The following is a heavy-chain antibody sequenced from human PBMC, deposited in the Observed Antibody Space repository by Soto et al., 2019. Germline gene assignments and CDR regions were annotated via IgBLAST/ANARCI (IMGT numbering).Heavy chain of an antibody. D-gene: IGHD5-18*01. CDR3: AKGGYSYGSYYYYGMDV. CDR1: GGTFSSYA. J-gene: IGHJ6*02. CDR2: IIPIFGTA. Sequence: QVQLVQSGAEVKKPGSSVKVSCKASGGTFSSYAISWVRQAPGQGLEWMGGIIPIFGTANYAQKFQGRGTITADESTSTAYMELRSLRSEDTAVYYCAKGGYSYGSYYYYGMDVWGQGTKVTVSS. V-gene: IGHV1-69*01.